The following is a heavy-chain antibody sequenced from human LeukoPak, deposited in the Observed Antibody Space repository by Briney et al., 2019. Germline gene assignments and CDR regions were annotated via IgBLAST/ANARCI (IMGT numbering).Heavy chain of an antibody. D-gene: IGHD6-13*01. Sequence: RASVKVSCKAAGYTFTNYDINWVRQATGQGPEWMGWMNPNSGNTGFAQKFQGRVTMTSNTSISTAHMELSSLRSEDTAVYYCARGRQQLVSDWFDPWGQGTLVTVSS. CDR3: ARGRQQLVSDWFDP. J-gene: IGHJ5*02. CDR2: MNPNSGNT. V-gene: IGHV1-8*01. CDR1: GYTFTNYD.